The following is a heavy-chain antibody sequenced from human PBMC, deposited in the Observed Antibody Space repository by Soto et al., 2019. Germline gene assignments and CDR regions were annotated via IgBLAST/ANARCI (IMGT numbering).Heavy chain of an antibody. CDR2: IDSDGSRT. V-gene: IGHV3-74*01. J-gene: IGHJ4*02. Sequence: EVQLVESGGDLVQPGGSLRLSCAVSGLTFSSYWMHWVRQAPGKGLVWVSRIDSDGSRTNYADSVKGQFTISRDNGKNRLYLQMNGLRADDTAVYYCVGGLDGDNWGQGTLVIVSS. CDR1: GLTFSSYW. CDR3: VGGLDGDN.